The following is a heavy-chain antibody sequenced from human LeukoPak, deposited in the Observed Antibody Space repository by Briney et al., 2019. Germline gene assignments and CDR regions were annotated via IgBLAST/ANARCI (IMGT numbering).Heavy chain of an antibody. CDR1: GFSFSTYA. V-gene: IGHV3-30*04. CDR3: ARDGSFYFLYYFDF. Sequence: PGKSLRLSCAASGFSFSTYAMHWVRQAPGKGLEWVVVISYDGSQKFYADSVRGRFTISRDNSKNTLSLQMNSLRAEDTAVYYCARDGSFYFLYYFDFWGQGTLVSVSS. D-gene: IGHD2-15*01. J-gene: IGHJ4*02. CDR2: ISYDGSQK.